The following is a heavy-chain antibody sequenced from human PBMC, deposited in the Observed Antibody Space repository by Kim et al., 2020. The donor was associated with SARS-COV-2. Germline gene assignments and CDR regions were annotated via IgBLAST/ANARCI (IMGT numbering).Heavy chain of an antibody. V-gene: IGHV1-18*01. CDR1: GYTFTSYG. Sequence: ASVKVSCKASGYTFTSYGISWVRQAPGQGLEWMGWISAYNGNTNYAQKLQGRVTMTTDTSTSTAYMELRSLRSDDTAVYYCARGQGDYVWGSYRSYYFDYWGQGTLVTVSS. CDR2: ISAYNGNT. D-gene: IGHD3-16*02. J-gene: IGHJ4*02. CDR3: ARGQGDYVWGSYRSYYFDY.